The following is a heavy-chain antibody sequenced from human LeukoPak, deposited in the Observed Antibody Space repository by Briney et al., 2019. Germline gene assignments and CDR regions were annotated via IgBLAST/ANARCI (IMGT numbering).Heavy chain of an antibody. Sequence: GGSLRLSCAASGFTFSSYWMSWVRQAPGKGLEWVANIKQDGSEKYYVDSVKGRFTISRDNAKNSLYLQMNSLRAEDTAVYYCARPYIAAAGTGWFDPWGQGTLVTASS. D-gene: IGHD6-13*01. CDR2: IKQDGSEK. CDR1: GFTFSSYW. V-gene: IGHV3-7*01. J-gene: IGHJ5*02. CDR3: ARPYIAAAGTGWFDP.